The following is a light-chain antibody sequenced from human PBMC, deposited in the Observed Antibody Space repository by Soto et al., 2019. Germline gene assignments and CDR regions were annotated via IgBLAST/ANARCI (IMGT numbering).Light chain of an antibody. Sequence: DIQMTQSPSTLSASVGDRVTITCRASQSISIWLAWYQQKPWKAPKLLIYKASSLESGVPSRFSGSGSGTEFTLTISSLQPDDFATYYCQQYHSSLWTFGQGTKVEIK. J-gene: IGKJ1*01. CDR2: KAS. CDR1: QSISIW. V-gene: IGKV1-5*03. CDR3: QQYHSSLWT.